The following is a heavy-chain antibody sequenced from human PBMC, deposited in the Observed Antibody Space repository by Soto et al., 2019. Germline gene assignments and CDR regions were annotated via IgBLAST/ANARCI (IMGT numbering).Heavy chain of an antibody. Sequence: GASVKVSCKASGGTFSSYAISWVRQAPGQGLEWMGGIIPIFGTANYAQKFQGRVTITADESTSTAYMELSSLRSEDTAVYYCARVLGRDGYNFDYYGMDVWGQGTTVTVSS. V-gene: IGHV1-69*13. CDR1: GGTFSSYA. D-gene: IGHD3-16*01. CDR3: ARVLGRDGYNFDYYGMDV. CDR2: IIPIFGTA. J-gene: IGHJ6*02.